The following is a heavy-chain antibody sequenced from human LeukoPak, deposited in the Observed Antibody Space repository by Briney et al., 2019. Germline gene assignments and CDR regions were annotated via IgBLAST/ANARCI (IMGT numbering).Heavy chain of an antibody. CDR2: IYYSGST. CDR3: ASLYYYDSSGYSRHGAFDI. J-gene: IGHJ3*02. V-gene: IGHV4-31*03. D-gene: IGHD3-22*01. Sequence: SETLSLTCTVSGGSISSGGYYWSGSRQHPGKGLEGIGYIYYSGSTYYNPSLKSRVTISVDTSKNQFSLKLSSVTAADTAVYYCASLYYYDSSGYSRHGAFDIWGQGTMVTVSS. CDR1: GGSISSGGYY.